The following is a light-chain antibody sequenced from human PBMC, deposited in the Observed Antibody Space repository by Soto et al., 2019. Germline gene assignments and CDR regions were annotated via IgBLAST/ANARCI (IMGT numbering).Light chain of an antibody. Sequence: EIVMTQSPATLSVSPGERATLSCRASQSISNNLAWYQQKPGQAPRLLIYGASTRATGIPARFSGSGYGTEFTLTISSLQSEDFAVYSCQHYNDLPLTFGGGTKVEIK. CDR3: QHYNDLPLT. V-gene: IGKV3-15*01. CDR2: GAS. CDR1: QSISNN. J-gene: IGKJ4*01.